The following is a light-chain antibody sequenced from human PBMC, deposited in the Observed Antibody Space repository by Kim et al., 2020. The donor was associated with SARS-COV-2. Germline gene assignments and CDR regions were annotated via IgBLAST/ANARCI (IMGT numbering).Light chain of an antibody. CDR1: SANSGAGYD. CDR2: GNS. CDR3: QSYDSSLSGVV. J-gene: IGLJ2*01. V-gene: IGLV1-40*01. Sequence: QRVSISWTGSSANSGAGYDVRWYQQLPGTAPKLLIYGNSNRPSGVPDRFSGSKSGTSASLAITGLQAEDEADYYCQSYDSSLSGVVFGGGTKLTVL.